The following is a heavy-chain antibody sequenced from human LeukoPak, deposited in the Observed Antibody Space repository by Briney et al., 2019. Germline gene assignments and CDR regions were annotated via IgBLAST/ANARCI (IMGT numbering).Heavy chain of an antibody. J-gene: IGHJ4*02. D-gene: IGHD2-2*01. CDR2: FDSEHGET. CDR3: VSGILCSSTTCYHY. CDR1: GYTLTELS. V-gene: IGHV1-24*01. Sequence: ASVKVSCKVSGYTLTELSMHWVRRAPGKGLEWMGGFDSEHGETIYAQKFQGRVTMTEDTSTDTAYMELSSLRSEDTAVYYCVSGILCSSTTCYHYWGQGTLATVSS.